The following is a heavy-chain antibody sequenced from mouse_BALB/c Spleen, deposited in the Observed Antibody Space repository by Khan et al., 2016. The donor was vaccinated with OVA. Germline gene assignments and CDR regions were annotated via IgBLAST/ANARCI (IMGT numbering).Heavy chain of an antibody. J-gene: IGHJ3*01. Sequence: VQLQQSGAELVKPGASVKLSCTASGFNIKDTYMYWVKQRPEQGLEWIGRIDPANGNTKYDPKFQGKATITADTSSNTAYLQLSSLTSEDTAVYYCARPRSTMIPWFTYWGQGTLVTVSA. CDR1: GFNIKDTY. CDR3: ARPRSTMIPWFTY. D-gene: IGHD2-4*01. CDR2: IDPANGNT. V-gene: IGHV14-3*02.